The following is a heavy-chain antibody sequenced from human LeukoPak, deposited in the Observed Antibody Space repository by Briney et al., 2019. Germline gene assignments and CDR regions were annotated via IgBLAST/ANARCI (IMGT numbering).Heavy chain of an antibody. CDR1: GGSISRGGYY. D-gene: IGHD5-18*01. Sequence: SETLSVTCTVSGGSISRGGYYWSWIRQHPGKALEWIGYIYYSGSTYYNPSLKSRVTISVDTSKNQFSLKLSSVTAADTAVYYCARGGGRGYSYPFDPWGQGTLVTVSS. V-gene: IGHV4-31*03. CDR3: ARGGGRGYSYPFDP. J-gene: IGHJ5*02. CDR2: IYYSGST.